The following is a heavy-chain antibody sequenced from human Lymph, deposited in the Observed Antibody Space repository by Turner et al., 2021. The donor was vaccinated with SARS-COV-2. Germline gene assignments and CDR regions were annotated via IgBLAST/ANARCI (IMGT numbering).Heavy chain of an antibody. CDR3: ARDVERYNDFWSGYSGGYGLDV. CDR1: GYTFTGYY. D-gene: IGHD3-3*01. V-gene: IGHV1-2*02. J-gene: IGHJ6*02. Sequence: QVQLVQSGAEVKKPGASVKVSCKASGYTFTGYYMHWVRQAPGQGLEWMGWINPNGGGTNYAQKFQGRVTMTRDTSISTAYMELSRLRSDDTAVYYCARDVERYNDFWSGYSGGYGLDVWGQGTTVTVSS. CDR2: INPNGGGT.